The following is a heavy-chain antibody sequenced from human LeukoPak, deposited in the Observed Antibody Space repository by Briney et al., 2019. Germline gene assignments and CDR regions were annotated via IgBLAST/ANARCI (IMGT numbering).Heavy chain of an antibody. CDR3: ARGQQLVIDY. CDR2: INHSGST. CDR1: GGSFSGYY. Sequence: SETLSLTCAVYGGSFSGYYWSWIRQPPGKGLEWIGEINHSGSTNYNPSLKSRVTISVDTSKNQFSLKLSSVTAADTAVYYCARGQQLVIDYWSQGTLVTVSS. D-gene: IGHD6-6*01. V-gene: IGHV4-34*01. J-gene: IGHJ4*02.